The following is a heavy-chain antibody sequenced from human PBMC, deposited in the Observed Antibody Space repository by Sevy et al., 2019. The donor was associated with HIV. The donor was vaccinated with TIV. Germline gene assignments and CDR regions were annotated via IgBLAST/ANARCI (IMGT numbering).Heavy chain of an antibody. D-gene: IGHD6-13*01. CDR1: GLTFNSFG. CDR2: LSYDGRKK. V-gene: IGHV3-30*04. CDR3: SRGAAAWYEEEGIGSFDYYGMDV. J-gene: IGHJ6*02. Sequence: GGSLRLSCAASGLTFNSFGMHWVRQAPGKGLEWVAVLSYDGRKKYYPHSVKGRFNTTRDNSKNTLYLQMNSLRADDTALYYCSRGAAAWYEEEGIGSFDYYGMDVWGQGTTVTVSS.